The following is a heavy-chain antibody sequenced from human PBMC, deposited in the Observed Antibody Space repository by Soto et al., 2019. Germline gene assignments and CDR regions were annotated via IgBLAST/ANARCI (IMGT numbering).Heavy chain of an antibody. CDR1: GFTFSSYG. CDR3: AGGGSGNAFDI. D-gene: IGHD6-25*01. V-gene: IGHV3-33*01. J-gene: IGHJ3*02. Sequence: QVQLVESGGGVVQPGRSLRLSCAASGFTFSSYGMHWVRQAPGKGLEWVAVIWYDGSNKYYADSVKGRFTISRDNSKNTLYLQMNSLRAEDTAVSYCAGGGSGNAFDIWGQGTLVTVSS. CDR2: IWYDGSNK.